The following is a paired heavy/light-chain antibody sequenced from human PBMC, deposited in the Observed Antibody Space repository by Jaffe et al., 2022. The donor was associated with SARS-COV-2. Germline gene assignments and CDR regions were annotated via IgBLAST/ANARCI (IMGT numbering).Heavy chain of an antibody. V-gene: IGHV1-46*01. CDR2: INPSGGST. CDR1: GYTFSSYN. Sequence: QVRLVQSGAEVKKPGASVKVSCKASGYTFSSYNMHWVRQAPGQGLEWMGMINPSGGSTSYAQKFQGRLTMTRDTSTSTVYMELSSLRSEDTAVYYCARAYFEGWGCNYWGQGTLVTVSS. D-gene: IGHD1-26*01. CDR3: ARAYFEGWGCNY. J-gene: IGHJ4*02.
Light chain of an antibody. CDR2: KAS. CDR3: QQFNSYSYS. V-gene: IGKV1-5*03. Sequence: DIQMTQSPSTLSASVGDRVTITCRASQSISSWLAWYQQKPGKAPKLLIYKASTLESGVPSRFSGSGSGTEFTLTISSLQPDDFATYFCQQFNSYSYSFGQGTKLELK. CDR1: QSISSW. J-gene: IGKJ2*03.